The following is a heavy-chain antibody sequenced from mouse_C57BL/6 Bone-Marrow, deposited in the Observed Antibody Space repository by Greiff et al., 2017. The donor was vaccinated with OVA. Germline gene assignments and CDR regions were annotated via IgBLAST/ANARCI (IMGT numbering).Heavy chain of an antibody. Sequence: VQVVESGPELVKPGASVKISCKASGYAFSSSWMNWVKQRPGKGLEWIGRIYPGDGDTNYNGKFKGKATLTADKSSSTAYMQLSSLTSEDSAVYFCATIYYDYDWGQGTTLTVSS. CDR2: IYPGDGDT. J-gene: IGHJ2*01. D-gene: IGHD2-4*01. CDR1: GYAFSSSW. CDR3: ATIYYDYD. V-gene: IGHV1-82*01.